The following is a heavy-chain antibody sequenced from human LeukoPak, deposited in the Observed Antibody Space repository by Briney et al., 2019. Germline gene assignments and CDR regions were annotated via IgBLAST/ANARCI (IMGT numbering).Heavy chain of an antibody. CDR1: GFTFSSYA. CDR3: ATALGYCSGGSCSRGY. J-gene: IGHJ4*02. D-gene: IGHD2-15*01. Sequence: GGSLRLSCAASGFTFSSYAMSWVRQAPGKGLEWVSAISGSGGSTYYADSVKGRFTISRDNSKNTLYLQMNSLRAEDTAVYYCATALGYCSGGSCSRGYWGQGTLVTVSS. CDR2: ISGSGGST. V-gene: IGHV3-23*01.